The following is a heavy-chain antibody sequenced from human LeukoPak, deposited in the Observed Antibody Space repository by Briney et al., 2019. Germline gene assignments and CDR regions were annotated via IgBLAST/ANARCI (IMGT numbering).Heavy chain of an antibody. CDR1: GYTFTGYY. CDR2: INPISGVT. CDR3: ARVGSSGWYHWFDP. D-gene: IGHD6-19*01. Sequence: ASVKVSCKASGYTFTGYYLHWVRQAPGQGLEWMGWINPISGVTGSAQKFQGRVTMTRDKSISTVYMELSRLTSDDTAIYFCARVGSSGWYHWFDPSGQRTLVTVSS. V-gene: IGHV1-2*02. J-gene: IGHJ5*02.